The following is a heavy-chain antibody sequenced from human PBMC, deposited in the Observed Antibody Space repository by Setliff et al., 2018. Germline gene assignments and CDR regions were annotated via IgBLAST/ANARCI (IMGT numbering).Heavy chain of an antibody. CDR3: FGAGTCSY. CDR2: IHVSGGST. J-gene: IGHJ4*02. V-gene: IGHV3-23*01. CDR1: TFTFTKYA. Sequence: GGSLRLSCVASTFTFTKYAVTWVRQAPGKGLEWVSSIHVSGGSTYYADSVKGRFTISRDNFQNTLYLQMNSLRTEDTAVYYCFGAGTCSYWGQGTLVTVSS. D-gene: IGHD3-10*01.